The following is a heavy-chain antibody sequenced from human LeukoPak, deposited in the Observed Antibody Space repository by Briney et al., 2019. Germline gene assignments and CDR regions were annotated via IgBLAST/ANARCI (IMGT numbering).Heavy chain of an antibody. CDR3: ARGLRSSWYVLFDY. CDR2: IYHSGST. V-gene: IGHV4-38-2*02. J-gene: IGHJ4*02. Sequence: PSETLSLTCTVSGYSISSGYYWGWIRQPPGKGLEWIGSIYHSGSTNYNPSLKSRVTISVDTSKNQFSLKLSSVTAADTAVYYCARGLRSSWYVLFDYWGQGTLVTVSS. CDR1: GYSISSGYY. D-gene: IGHD6-13*01.